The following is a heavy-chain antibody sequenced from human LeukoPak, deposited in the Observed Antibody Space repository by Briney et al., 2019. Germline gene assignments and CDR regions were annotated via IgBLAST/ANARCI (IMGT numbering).Heavy chain of an antibody. Sequence: GASVKVSCKASGFTFTSSSMQWVRQARGQRLEWIGWIVVGSGNTNYAQKFQERVTITRDMSTSTAYMELSSLRSEDTAVYYCAAGYCGGDCYSQPIHHSDAFDIWGQGTMVTVSS. CDR1: GFTFTSSS. D-gene: IGHD2-21*02. CDR3: AAGYCGGDCYSQPIHHSDAFDI. CDR2: IVVGSGNT. V-gene: IGHV1-58*02. J-gene: IGHJ3*02.